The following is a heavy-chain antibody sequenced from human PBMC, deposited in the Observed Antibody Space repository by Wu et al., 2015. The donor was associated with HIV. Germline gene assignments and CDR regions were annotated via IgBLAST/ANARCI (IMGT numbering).Heavy chain of an antibody. CDR3: ARCPSRGGSYHFDY. J-gene: IGHJ4*02. CDR2: IIPIFGTA. Sequence: QVQLVQSGAEVKKPGSSVKVSCKASGGTFSNSAISWVRQAPGQGLEWMGGIIPIFGTANYAQKFQGRVTITADESTSTAYMELSSLRSEDTAVYYCARCPSRGGSYHFDYWGQGTLVTVSS. CDR1: GGTFSNSA. D-gene: IGHD1-26*01. V-gene: IGHV1-69*01.